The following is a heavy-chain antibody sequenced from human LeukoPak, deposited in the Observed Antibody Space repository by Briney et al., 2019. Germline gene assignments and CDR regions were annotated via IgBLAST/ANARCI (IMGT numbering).Heavy chain of an antibody. CDR2: ISSSSSYI. J-gene: IGHJ3*02. V-gene: IGHV3-21*01. CDR3: ARGRSITLLRGVAMSDGFDI. D-gene: IGHD3-10*01. Sequence: PGGSLRLSCAASGFTFSSYRMNWVRQAPGKGLEWVSCISSSSSYIYYADSVKGRFTISRDNAKNSLYLQMNSLRAEDTALYYCARGRSITLLRGVAMSDGFDIWGQGAMVAVSS. CDR1: GFTFSSYR.